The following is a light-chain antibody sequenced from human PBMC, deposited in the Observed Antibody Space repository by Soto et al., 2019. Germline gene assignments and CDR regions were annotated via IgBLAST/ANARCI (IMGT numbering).Light chain of an antibody. Sequence: DIQMTQSPSTLSASVGDRVTITCRASESIDSRLAWYQQKSGKAPKVLIYDASSLESGVPSRFSGSGSGTEFTLTISGLQPDDFATYYCQQYNSYLWTSGQGTKV. CDR1: ESIDSR. CDR3: QQYNSYLWT. CDR2: DAS. V-gene: IGKV1-5*01. J-gene: IGKJ1*01.